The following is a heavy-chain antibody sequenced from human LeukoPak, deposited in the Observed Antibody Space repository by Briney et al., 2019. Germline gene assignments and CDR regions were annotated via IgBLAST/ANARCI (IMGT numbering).Heavy chain of an antibody. D-gene: IGHD3-22*01. Sequence: GGSLRLSCAASGFTFSSYAMSWVRQVPGKGLELVSGISGSGGSTDYADSVKGRFTISRDNSKNTLFLQMNSLRAEDTAVYYCAKARVVVVITEGIDYGGQGTLVTVSS. CDR3: AKARVVVVITEGIDY. J-gene: IGHJ4*02. CDR2: ISGSGGST. V-gene: IGHV3-23*01. CDR1: GFTFSSYA.